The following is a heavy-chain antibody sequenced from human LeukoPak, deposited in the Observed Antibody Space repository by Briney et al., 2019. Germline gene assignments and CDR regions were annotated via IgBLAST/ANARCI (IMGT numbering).Heavy chain of an antibody. D-gene: IGHD2-2*02. Sequence: QPGRSLRLSCAASGLTFSNHGMHWVRQAPGKGLEWVAFISYDGSNKYYADSVKGRFTISRDNSKNTLYLQMSSLRAEDTTVYYCAKDIGSSIPYYFDYWGQGTLVTVSS. J-gene: IGHJ4*02. CDR2: ISYDGSNK. CDR3: AKDIGSSIPYYFDY. CDR1: GLTFSNHG. V-gene: IGHV3-30*18.